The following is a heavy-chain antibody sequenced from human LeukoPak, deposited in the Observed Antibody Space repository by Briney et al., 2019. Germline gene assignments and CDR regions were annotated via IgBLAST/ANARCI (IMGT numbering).Heavy chain of an antibody. CDR3: ARAGPGYYASGNYENWFDP. CDR1: GFTFSSYA. CDR2: ISGSGGST. Sequence: GGSLRLSCAASGFTFSSYAMSWVRQAPGKGLEWVSAISGSGGSTYYADSVKGRFTISRDNSKNTLYLQMNSLRAEDTAVYYCARAGPGYYASGNYENWFDPWGQGTLVTVSS. J-gene: IGHJ5*02. V-gene: IGHV3-23*01. D-gene: IGHD3-10*01.